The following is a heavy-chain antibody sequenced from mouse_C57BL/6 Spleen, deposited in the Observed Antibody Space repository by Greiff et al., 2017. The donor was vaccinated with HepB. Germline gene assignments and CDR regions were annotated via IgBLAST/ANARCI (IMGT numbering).Heavy chain of an antibody. J-gene: IGHJ4*01. D-gene: IGHD1-1*01. CDR3: AKGVLRNYAMDY. CDR1: GYTFTSYW. Sequence: VQLQQPGAELVMPGASVKLSCKASGYTFTSYWMHWVKQRPGQGLEWIGEIDPSDSYTNYNQKFKGKSTLTVDKSSSTAYMQLSSLTSEDSAVYYCAKGVLRNYAMDYWGQGTSVTVSS. V-gene: IGHV1-69*01. CDR2: IDPSDSYT.